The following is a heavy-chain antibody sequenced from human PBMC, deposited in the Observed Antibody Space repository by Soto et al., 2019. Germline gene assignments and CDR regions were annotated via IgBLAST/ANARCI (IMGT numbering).Heavy chain of an antibody. CDR1: GFSVSSNY. J-gene: IGHJ6*02. Sequence: EVQLVESGGGLIQHGGSLRLSCAASGFSVSSNYMSWVRQAPGKGLEWVSVIYSGGNTHYADSVKGRFTISRDNSKNTLYLQMNSLRAEDTAVYYCARDSTWIPYYHYGMDVSGQGTTVIVSS. D-gene: IGHD5-18*01. CDR3: ARDSTWIPYYHYGMDV. CDR2: IYSGGNT. V-gene: IGHV3-53*01.